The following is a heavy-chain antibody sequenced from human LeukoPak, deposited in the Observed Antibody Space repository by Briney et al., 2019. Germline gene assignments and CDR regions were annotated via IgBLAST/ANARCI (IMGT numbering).Heavy chain of an antibody. CDR3: ASGTWIQLWLRPPGDY. J-gene: IGHJ4*02. D-gene: IGHD5-18*01. CDR1: GFTFSIYA. Sequence: GGSLRLSCAASGFTFSIYAMSWVRQAPGKGLEWVSSISSSSSYIYYADSVKGRFTISRDNAKNSLYLQMNSLRAEDTAVYYCASGTWIQLWLRPPGDYWGQGTLVTVSS. CDR2: ISSSSSYI. V-gene: IGHV3-21*01.